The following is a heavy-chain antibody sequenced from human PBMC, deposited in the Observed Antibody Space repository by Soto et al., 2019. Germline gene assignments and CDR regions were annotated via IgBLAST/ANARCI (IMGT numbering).Heavy chain of an antibody. D-gene: IGHD6-19*01. CDR2: IYYSGST. CDR1: GGSISSSSYY. J-gene: IGHJ5*02. V-gene: IGHV4-39*01. Sequence: SETLSLTCTVSGGSISSSSYYWGWIRQPPGKGLEWIGSIYYSGSTYYNPSLKSRVTISVDTSKNQFSLKLSSVTAADTAVYYCARPQKSVAGTFNWFDTWGQGTMVTVSS. CDR3: ARPQKSVAGTFNWFDT.